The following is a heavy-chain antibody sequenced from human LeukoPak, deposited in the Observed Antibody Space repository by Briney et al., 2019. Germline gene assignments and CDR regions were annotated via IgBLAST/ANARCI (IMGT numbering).Heavy chain of an antibody. CDR3: ARGSCSGGSCSSFYFYYMDV. CDR1: GGSISNKY. V-gene: IGHV4-59*01. CDR2: IYYSGST. D-gene: IGHD2-15*01. Sequence: SETLSLTCTVSGGSISNKYWSWIRQPPGKGLEWIGYIYYSGSTNYNPSLKSRVTISVDTSKNQFSLRLTSVTAADTAVYYCARGSCSGGSCSSFYFYYMDVWGKGTTVTVSS. J-gene: IGHJ6*03.